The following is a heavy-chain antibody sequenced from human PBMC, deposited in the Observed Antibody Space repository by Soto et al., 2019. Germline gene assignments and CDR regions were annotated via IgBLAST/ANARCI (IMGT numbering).Heavy chain of an antibody. CDR3: ARVANSGWYGGAFDI. Sequence: SVKVSCKASGGTFSSYTISWVRQAPGQGLEWMGRIIPILGIANYAQKFQGRVTITADKSTSTAYMELSSLRSEDTAVYYCARVANSGWYGGAFDIWGQGTRVTV. CDR1: GGTFSSYT. D-gene: IGHD6-13*01. CDR2: IIPILGIA. V-gene: IGHV1-69*02. J-gene: IGHJ3*02.